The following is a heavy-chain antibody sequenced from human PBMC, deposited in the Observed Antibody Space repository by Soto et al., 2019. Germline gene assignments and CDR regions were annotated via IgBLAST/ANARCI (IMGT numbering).Heavy chain of an antibody. D-gene: IGHD6-6*01. Sequence: QLQLQESGPGLVKPSETLSLTCTVSGGSIRSTSYYWGWIRQPPGKGLEWIGSIYYSGTTYYNPSLKSRVTISVDTSKNQFSLKLSSMTAADTAVYYCARRAHSSASVDCWGQGTLVTVSS. J-gene: IGHJ4*02. CDR1: GGSIRSTSYY. CDR2: IYYSGTT. CDR3: ARRAHSSASVDC. V-gene: IGHV4-39*01.